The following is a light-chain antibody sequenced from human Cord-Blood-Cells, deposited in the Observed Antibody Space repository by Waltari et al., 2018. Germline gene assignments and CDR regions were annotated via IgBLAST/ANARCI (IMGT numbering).Light chain of an antibody. V-gene: IGLV2-14*01. CDR3: SSYTSSSTLV. CDR1: SSDVGGYNH. J-gene: IGLJ1*01. CDR2: DVS. Sequence: QSALTQPASVSGSPGQSITISCTGTSSDVGGYNHVSWYQQHPGKAPKRMIYDVSNRPSGVSNRFSGSKSGNTASLTISGLQAEDEADYYCSSYTSSSTLVFGTGTKVTVL.